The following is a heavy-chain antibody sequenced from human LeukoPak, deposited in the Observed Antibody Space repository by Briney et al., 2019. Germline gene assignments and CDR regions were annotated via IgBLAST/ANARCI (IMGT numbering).Heavy chain of an antibody. CDR3: ARRYCSSTSCHTLDY. D-gene: IGHD2-2*02. J-gene: IGHJ4*02. CDR1: GGSISSSSYY. CDR2: IYYSGST. V-gene: IGHV4-39*01. Sequence: SETLSLTCTVSGGSISSSSYYWGWIRQPPGKGLEWIGSIYYSGSTYYNPSLKSRFTISVDTSKNQFSLKLSSVTAADTAVYYCARRYCSSTSCHTLDYWGQGTLVTVSS.